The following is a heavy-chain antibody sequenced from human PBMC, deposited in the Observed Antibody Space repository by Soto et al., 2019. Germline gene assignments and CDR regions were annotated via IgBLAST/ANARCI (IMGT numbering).Heavy chain of an antibody. CDR3: ARVPRGSFDYDSSGYTMEY. CDR1: GGSISSGGYY. J-gene: IGHJ4*02. V-gene: IGHV4-31*03. D-gene: IGHD3-22*01. Sequence: SETLSLTCTVSGGSISSGGYYWSWIRQHPGKGLEWIGYIYYSGSTYYNPSLKGRVTISVDTSKNQFSLKLSSVTAADTAVYYCARVPRGSFDYDSSGYTMEYWGQGTLVTVSS. CDR2: IYYSGST.